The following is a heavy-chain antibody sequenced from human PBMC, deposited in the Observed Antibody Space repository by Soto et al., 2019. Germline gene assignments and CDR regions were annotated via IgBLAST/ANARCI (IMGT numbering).Heavy chain of an antibody. CDR2: IIPIFGTE. J-gene: IGHJ3*02. D-gene: IGHD3-10*01. V-gene: IGHV1-69*13. CDR1: GYTFTSNG. CDR3: ARDHLWFGEPIGAFDI. Sequence: SVKVSCKASGYTFTSNGISWVRQAPGQGLEWMGGIIPIFGTENYAQKFQGRVTITADESTSTAYMELSSLRSEDTAVYYCARDHLWFGEPIGAFDIWGQGTMVTVSS.